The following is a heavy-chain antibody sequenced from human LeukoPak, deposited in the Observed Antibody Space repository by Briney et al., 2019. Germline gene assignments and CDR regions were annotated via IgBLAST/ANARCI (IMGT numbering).Heavy chain of an antibody. V-gene: IGHV3-66*01. CDR2: IYSGGST. CDR1: GFTVSSNY. Sequence: PGGSLRLSCAASGFTVSSNYMSWVRQAPGKGLEWVSVIYSGGSTYYADSVKGRFTISRDNSKNTLYLQMNSLRAEDTAVYYCAREKAGPRKYGWFDPWGQGTLVTVSS. CDR3: AREKAGPRKYGWFDP. D-gene: IGHD2-2*01. J-gene: IGHJ5*02.